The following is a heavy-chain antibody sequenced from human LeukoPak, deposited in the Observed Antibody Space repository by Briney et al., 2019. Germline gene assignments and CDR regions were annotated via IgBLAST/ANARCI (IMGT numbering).Heavy chain of an antibody. J-gene: IGHJ3*02. CDR2: INPSVGSA. Sequence: GASVKVSCKASGYTFTRYYMHWVRQAPGQGLEWMGIINPSVGSANYAQKFQGRVTITRNTSISTAYMELSSLRSEDTAVYYCAMASSWWDAFDIWGQGTMVTVSS. V-gene: IGHV1-46*01. CDR1: GYTFTRYY. CDR3: AMASSWWDAFDI. D-gene: IGHD6-13*01.